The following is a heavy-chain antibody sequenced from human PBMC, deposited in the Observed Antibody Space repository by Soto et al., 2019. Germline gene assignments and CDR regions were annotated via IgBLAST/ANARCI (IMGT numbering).Heavy chain of an antibody. Sequence: SLRLSCAASGFTFDDYAMRWVRQAPGKGLEWVSGISWNSGRIGYADSVKGRFTISRDSAKNSLYLQMNSLRAEDTALYYCAKDSAYSGYGFFDCWGQGTLVTVSS. J-gene: IGHJ4*02. CDR2: ISWNSGRI. CDR1: GFTFDDYA. CDR3: AKDSAYSGYGFFDC. D-gene: IGHD5-12*01. V-gene: IGHV3-9*01.